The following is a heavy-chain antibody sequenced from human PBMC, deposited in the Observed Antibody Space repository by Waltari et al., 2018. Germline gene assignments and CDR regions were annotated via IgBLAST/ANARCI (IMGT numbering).Heavy chain of an antibody. CDR3: ARETYGGNSRPFDY. V-gene: IGHV4-59*01. J-gene: IGHJ4*02. Sequence: QVQLHESGPGLVKPSATLSLPCSVSGGSISSYFWHWIRQPPGKGLEWIGYIYYNGATNYNPSLKSRLTISVDTAENQFSLRLGSVTTADTAVYYCARETYGGNSRPFDYWGQGTLATVSS. CDR1: GGSISSYF. D-gene: IGHD2-21*01. CDR2: IYYNGAT.